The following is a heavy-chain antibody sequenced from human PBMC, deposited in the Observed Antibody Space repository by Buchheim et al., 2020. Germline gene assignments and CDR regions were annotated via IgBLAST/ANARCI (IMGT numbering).Heavy chain of an antibody. CDR1: GYTFTGYY. Sequence: QVQLVQSGAEVKKPGASVKVSCKASGYTFTGYYMHWVRQAPGQGLEWMGWINPNSGGTNYAQKFQGWVTMTRDTSISTAYMALSMLRTDVTAVYYCAKADGSGGPSDWFDPWGQGTL. CDR2: INPNSGGT. CDR3: AKADGSGGPSDWFDP. J-gene: IGHJ5*02. D-gene: IGHD2-15*01. V-gene: IGHV1-2*04.